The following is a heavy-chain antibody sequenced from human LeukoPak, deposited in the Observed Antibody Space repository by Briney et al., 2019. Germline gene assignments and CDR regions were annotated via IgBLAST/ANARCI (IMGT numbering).Heavy chain of an antibody. Sequence: RASVKVSCKASGGTFSSYAISWVRQAPGQGLEWMGRIIPILGIANYAQKFQGRVTITADKSTSTAYMELSSLRSEDTAMYYCARDQKVGATPYFGMDVWGQGTTVAVSS. D-gene: IGHD1-26*01. CDR1: GGTFSSYA. CDR2: IIPILGIA. J-gene: IGHJ6*02. V-gene: IGHV1-69*04. CDR3: ARDQKVGATPYFGMDV.